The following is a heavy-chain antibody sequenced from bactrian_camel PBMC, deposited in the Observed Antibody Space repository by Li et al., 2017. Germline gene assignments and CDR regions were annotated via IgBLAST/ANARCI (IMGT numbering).Heavy chain of an antibody. CDR3: AAGRKMLACVWNY. D-gene: IGHD1*01. J-gene: IGHJ4*01. CDR1: EFTSSSYC. Sequence: HVQLVESGGGLVQPGESLRLPCAASEFTSSSYCMGWFRQAPGSEREGVAAIDADGTTSYADSAKGRFTISQDSAKNTVYLQMNQLKPEDTAMYYCAAGRKMLACVWNYWGQGTQVTVS. CDR2: IDADGTT. V-gene: IGHV3S26*01.